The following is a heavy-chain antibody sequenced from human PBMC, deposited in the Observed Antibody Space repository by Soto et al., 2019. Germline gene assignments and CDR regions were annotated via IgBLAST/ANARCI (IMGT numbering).Heavy chain of an antibody. CDR1: GFTFSSYW. Sequence: GSLRLSCAASGFTFSSYWMSWVRQAPGKGLEWVANIKQDGSEKYYVDSVKGRFTISRDNAKNSLYLQMNSLRAEDTAVYYCARLDFWSGLYYFDYWGQGTLVTVSS. CDR2: IKQDGSEK. CDR3: ARLDFWSGLYYFDY. D-gene: IGHD3-3*01. J-gene: IGHJ4*02. V-gene: IGHV3-7*01.